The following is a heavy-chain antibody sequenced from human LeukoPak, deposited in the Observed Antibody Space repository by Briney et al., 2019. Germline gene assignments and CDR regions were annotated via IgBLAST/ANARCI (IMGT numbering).Heavy chain of an antibody. CDR1: GYTFINYG. CDR3: ARGPTPISSSSYYYYMDV. V-gene: IGHV1-18*01. D-gene: IGHD6-6*01. CDR2: ISAYNGNT. J-gene: IGHJ6*03. Sequence: ASVKVSCKPSGYTFINYGISWLRQAPGQGLEWMGWISAYNGNTIHAQQFQGRLTMTTDSSTSTAYMELRSLRSDDTAVYYCARGPTPISSSSYYYYMDVWGKGTTVTVSS.